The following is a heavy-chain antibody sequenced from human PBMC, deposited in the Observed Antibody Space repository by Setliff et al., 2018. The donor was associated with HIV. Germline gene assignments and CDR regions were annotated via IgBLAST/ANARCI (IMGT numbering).Heavy chain of an antibody. CDR1: GFSINSGYY. CDR3: ARGSGRFCSGGRCSAFDY. Sequence: PSETLSLTCAVSGFSINSGYYWGWIRQPPGKGLEWIGSIYQTGTTYYNPSLKSRVTISVDTSQNQFSLRLSSVTAADTAVYYCARGSGRFCSGGRCSAFDYWGQGTLVTVSS. CDR2: IYQTGTT. D-gene: IGHD2-15*01. V-gene: IGHV4-38-2*01. J-gene: IGHJ4*02.